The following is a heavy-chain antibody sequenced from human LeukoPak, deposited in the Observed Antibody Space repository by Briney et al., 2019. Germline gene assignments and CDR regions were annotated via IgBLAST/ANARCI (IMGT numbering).Heavy chain of an antibody. J-gene: IGHJ1*01. V-gene: IGHV4-4*02. D-gene: IGHD6-13*01. Sequence: SETLSLTCGVSGGSITTTNFWSWVRQPPGGGLEWIGEISLRGRTRYNPSLKSRVNISIDESKNHLYLSLASVTAADTAVYYCARHGPLGAATDTSCFHHWGQGTLVTVSS. CDR2: ISLRGRT. CDR3: ARHGPLGAATDTSCFHH. CDR1: GGSITTTNF.